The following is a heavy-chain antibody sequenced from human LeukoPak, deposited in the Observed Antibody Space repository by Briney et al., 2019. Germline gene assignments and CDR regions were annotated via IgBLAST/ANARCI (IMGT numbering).Heavy chain of an antibody. CDR1: GYTFTGYY. CDR3: ARDGVVVVAATFFDY. Sequence: GASVKVSCKASGYTFTGYYMHWVRQAPGQGLEWMGWINPNSGGTNYAQKFQGRVTMTRDTSISTAYMELSRLRSDDTAVYYCARDGVVVVAATFFDYWGQGTLVTVSS. D-gene: IGHD2-15*01. CDR2: INPNSGGT. V-gene: IGHV1-2*02. J-gene: IGHJ4*02.